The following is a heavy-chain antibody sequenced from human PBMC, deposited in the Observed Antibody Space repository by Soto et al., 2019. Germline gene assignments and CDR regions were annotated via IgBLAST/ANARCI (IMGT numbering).Heavy chain of an antibody. V-gene: IGHV4-59*08. CDR3: ARHLARYDILTGYYNSYYYYGMDV. D-gene: IGHD3-9*01. Sequence: PSETLSLTCTVSGGTISRYYWSWIRQPPGKGLEWIGYIYYSGTTNYNPSLKNRVTISIDTSKNQFSLKLSSVTAADTAVYYWARHLARYDILTGYYNSYYYYGMDVWGQGTTVTVSS. J-gene: IGHJ6*02. CDR1: GGTISRYY. CDR2: IYYSGTT.